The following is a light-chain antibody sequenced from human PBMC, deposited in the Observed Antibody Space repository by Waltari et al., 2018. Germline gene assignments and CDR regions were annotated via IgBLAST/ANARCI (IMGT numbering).Light chain of an antibody. V-gene: IGLV1-47*01. CDR2: RSS. CDR1: RSNIGTHS. J-gene: IGLJ3*02. CDR3: AVWDDSLSNWV. Sequence: QSVLTQAPSASGTPGQRVIISCSGSRSNIGTHSVYWYQHLPGTAPKLLSYRSSQRPSGVADRFSGSKSGTSASLAISGLRSEDEAAYFCAVWDDSLSNWVFGGGTKVTVL.